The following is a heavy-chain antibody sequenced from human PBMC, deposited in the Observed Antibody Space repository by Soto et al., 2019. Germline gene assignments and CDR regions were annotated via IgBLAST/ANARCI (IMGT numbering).Heavy chain of an antibody. CDR1: GFTFSSYA. CDR2: ISYDGSNK. Sequence: QVQLVESGGGVVQPGRSLRLSCAASGFTFSSYAMHWVRQAPGKGLEWVAVISYDGSNKYYADSVKGRFTISRDNSKNTLYLQINSLRAEDTAVYYCARVERDQLRGYFDYWGQGTLVTVSS. CDR3: ARVERDQLRGYFDY. J-gene: IGHJ4*02. D-gene: IGHD1-1*01. V-gene: IGHV3-30-3*01.